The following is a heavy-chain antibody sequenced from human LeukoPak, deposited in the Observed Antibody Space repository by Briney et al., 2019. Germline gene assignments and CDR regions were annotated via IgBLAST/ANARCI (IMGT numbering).Heavy chain of an antibody. CDR2: IYYSGST. CDR1: GGSISSSSYY. V-gene: IGHV4-39*07. CDR3: ARGGYCSSTSCYGKRWFDY. D-gene: IGHD2-2*01. J-gene: IGHJ4*02. Sequence: PSETLSLTCTVSGGSISSSSYYWGWIRQPPEKGLEWIGSIYYSGSTYYNPSLKSRVTISVDTSKNQFSLKLSSVTAADTAVYYCARGGYCSSTSCYGKRWFDYWAREPWSPSPQ.